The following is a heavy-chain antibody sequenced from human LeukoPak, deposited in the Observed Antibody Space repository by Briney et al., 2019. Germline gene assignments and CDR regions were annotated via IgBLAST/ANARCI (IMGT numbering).Heavy chain of an antibody. CDR3: AKTRGQYYHSYYMDA. Sequence: PGGSLRLSCAASGFIFSSYAMSWVRQAPGKGLEWVSYGGSGGSTYYADSVKGRFTVSRDNSKTALYLQMNSLTAEDTAVYYCAKTRGQYYHSYYMDAWGKGTTVTVSS. V-gene: IGHV3-23*01. CDR1: GFIFSSYA. CDR2: GGSGGST. J-gene: IGHJ6*03.